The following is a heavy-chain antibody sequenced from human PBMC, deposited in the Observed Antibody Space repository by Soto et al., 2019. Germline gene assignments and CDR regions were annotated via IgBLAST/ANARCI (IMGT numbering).Heavy chain of an antibody. D-gene: IGHD6-19*01. Sequence: QVQLQQWGAGLLKPSETLSLTCAVYGGSFSGYYWSWIRQPPGKGLEWIGEINHSGSTNYNPSLKSRVTISVDTSKNQFSLKLSSVTAADTAVYYCARGKAGIAVAGTNLLDYWGQGTLVTVSS. CDR1: GGSFSGYY. V-gene: IGHV4-34*01. CDR3: ARGKAGIAVAGTNLLDY. J-gene: IGHJ4*02. CDR2: INHSGST.